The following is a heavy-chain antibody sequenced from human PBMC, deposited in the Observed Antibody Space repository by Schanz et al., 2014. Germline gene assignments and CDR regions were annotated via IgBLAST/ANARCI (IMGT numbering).Heavy chain of an antibody. V-gene: IGHV3-30*18. D-gene: IGHD3-22*01. J-gene: IGHJ4*02. CDR2: ISYHGSER. CDR3: AKSYDTSGYSGFDY. Sequence: QVQLVESGGGVVQPGRSLRLSCAGSGFNFSDYGMHWVRQAPGRGLEWVAVISYHGSERYYADSVKGRFTISRDNSKNTLYLQMNSLRTEDTAVYFCAKSYDTSGYSGFDYWGQGTLVTVSS. CDR1: GFNFSDYG.